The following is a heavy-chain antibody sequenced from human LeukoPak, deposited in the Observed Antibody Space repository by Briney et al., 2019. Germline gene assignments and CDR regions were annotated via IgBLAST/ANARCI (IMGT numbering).Heavy chain of an antibody. CDR1: GFTFDDYA. J-gene: IGHJ6*03. V-gene: IGHV3-9*01. Sequence: GGSLRLSCAASGFTFDDYAMHWVRQAPGKGLEWVSGISWNSGSIGYADSVEGRFTISRDNAKNSLYLQMNSLRAEDTAVYYCARVATLPYYYYYYMDVWGKGTTVTVSS. D-gene: IGHD5-12*01. CDR3: ARVATLPYYYYYYMDV. CDR2: ISWNSGSI.